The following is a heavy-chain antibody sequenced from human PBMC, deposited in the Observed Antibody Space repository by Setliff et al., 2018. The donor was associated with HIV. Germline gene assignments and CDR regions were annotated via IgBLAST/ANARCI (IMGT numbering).Heavy chain of an antibody. J-gene: IGHJ4*02. CDR1: AYTFNSYY. D-gene: IGHD6-6*01. V-gene: IGHV1-46*02. Sequence: ASVKVSCKPSAYTFNSYYMHWIRQAPGQGPEWMELIGPSSSSTTYSQNFQGIVTMSRDTSTNTVYMELSSLRAEDTAVYYCARDHIAARSVDYWGQGTLVTVSS. CDR2: IGPSSSST. CDR3: ARDHIAARSVDY.